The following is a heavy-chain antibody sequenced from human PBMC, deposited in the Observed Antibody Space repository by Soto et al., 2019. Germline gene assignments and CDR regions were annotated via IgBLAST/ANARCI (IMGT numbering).Heavy chain of an antibody. CDR2: MYHSGST. CDR1: GGSISSDYW. J-gene: IGHJ4*02. CDR3: ARMLSSGWSRFDY. V-gene: IGHV4-4*02. D-gene: IGHD6-19*01. Sequence: QVQLQESGPGLVKPSGTLSLTCAVSGGSISSDYWWTWVRQPPGKGLEWIAEMYHSGSTNYNPSLKSRVTISVDKSKNQHSLKLSSVTAADTAVYYCARMLSSGWSRFDYWGQGTLVTVSS.